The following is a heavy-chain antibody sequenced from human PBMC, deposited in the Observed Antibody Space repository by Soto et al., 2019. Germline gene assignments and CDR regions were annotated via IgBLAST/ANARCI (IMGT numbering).Heavy chain of an antibody. Sequence: SETLSLPCTVSGDSISSADYYWSWIRQTPGKGLEWIGHIFYSGTTYDNPSLKSRLTISVDTSKNHFSLRLTSVTAADTAVYYCARDLWVEPELYYYGMDVWGQGTTVTVSS. J-gene: IGHJ6*02. D-gene: IGHD1-1*01. CDR3: ARDLWVEPELYYYGMDV. CDR1: GDSISSADYY. CDR2: IFYSGTT. V-gene: IGHV4-30-4*01.